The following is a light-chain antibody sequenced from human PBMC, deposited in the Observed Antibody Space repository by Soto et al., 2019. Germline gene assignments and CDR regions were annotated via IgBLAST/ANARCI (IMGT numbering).Light chain of an antibody. CDR2: GAS. J-gene: IGKJ5*01. CDR3: QQYSSSPPIT. V-gene: IGKV3-20*01. CDR1: QSVSST. Sequence: TQSPATLSVSRWEIATLSCRASQSVSSTLAWYQQKPGQAPRLLIYGASTRATGIPERFSGSGSGTDFTLTISRLEPEDFAVYYCQQYSSSPPITFGQGTRLEI.